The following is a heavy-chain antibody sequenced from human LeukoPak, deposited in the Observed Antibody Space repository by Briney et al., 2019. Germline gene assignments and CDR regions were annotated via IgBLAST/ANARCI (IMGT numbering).Heavy chain of an antibody. CDR1: GGSISRYY. CDR2: IHYSGST. CDR3: ARDLDNSGWYVFDN. D-gene: IGHD6-19*01. V-gene: IGHV4-59*01. J-gene: IGHJ4*02. Sequence: SETLSLTCTVSGGSISRYYWSWIRQPPGTGLEWIGYIHYSGSTNSNPSLKSRVTISVDTSKNQFSLKLRSVTAADTAVYYCARDLDNSGWYVFDNWGQGNLVTASS.